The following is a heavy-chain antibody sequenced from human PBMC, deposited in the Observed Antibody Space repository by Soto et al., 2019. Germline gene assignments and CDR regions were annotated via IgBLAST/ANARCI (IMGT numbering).Heavy chain of an antibody. CDR2: ITGSSSTI. J-gene: IGHJ4*02. CDR3: TRRIEY. Sequence: GGSLRLSCVASGFTFSTYVMNWVRQAPGKGLEWISYITGSSSTIYYADSVKGRFTISRDNAKNSLYLQMNSLTAEDSAVYYCTRRIEYWGQGTLVTVSS. CDR1: GFTFSTYV. V-gene: IGHV3-48*01. D-gene: IGHD2-15*01.